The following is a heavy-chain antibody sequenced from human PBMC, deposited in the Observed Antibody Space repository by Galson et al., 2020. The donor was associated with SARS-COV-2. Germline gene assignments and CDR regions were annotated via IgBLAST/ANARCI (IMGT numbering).Heavy chain of an antibody. CDR2: IYYSGST. CDR1: GGSISSYY. V-gene: IGHV4-59*01. J-gene: IGHJ6*03. CDR3: AREVQGYYDILTGYQNYYYYYYMDV. D-gene: IGHD3-9*01. Sequence: SETLSLTCTVSGGSISSYYWSWIRQPPGKGLEWIGYIYYSGSTNYNPSLKSRVTISVDTSKNQFSLKLSSVTAADTAVYYCAREVQGYYDILTGYQNYYYYYYMDVWGKGTTVTVSS.